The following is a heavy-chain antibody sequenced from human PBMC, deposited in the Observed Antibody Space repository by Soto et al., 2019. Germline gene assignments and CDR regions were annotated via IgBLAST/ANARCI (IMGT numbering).Heavy chain of an antibody. D-gene: IGHD2-15*01. Sequence: QVQLQQWGAGLLKPSETLSLTCAVYGGSFSGYYWSWIRQPPGKGLEWIGEINHSGSTNYNPSLKSRVTIVVDTLKNQFSLKLSSATGADTAVYYCARAAPRYCSGGSCYSGRVYWGQGTLVTVSS. CDR1: GGSFSGYY. V-gene: IGHV4-34*01. CDR3: ARAAPRYCSGGSCYSGRVY. J-gene: IGHJ4*02. CDR2: INHSGST.